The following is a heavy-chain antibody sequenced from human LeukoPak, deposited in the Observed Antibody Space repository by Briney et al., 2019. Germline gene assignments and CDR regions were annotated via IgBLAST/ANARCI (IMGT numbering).Heavy chain of an antibody. V-gene: IGHV3-30*18. Sequence: PGGSLRLSCAASGFTFSSYGMHWVRQAPGKGLEWVAVISCDGSNKYYADSVKGRFTISRDNSKNTLYLQMNSLRAEDTAVYYCAKDYSHYDFWSVDAFDIWGQGTMVTVSS. J-gene: IGHJ3*02. CDR3: AKDYSHYDFWSVDAFDI. CDR1: GFTFSSYG. D-gene: IGHD3-3*01. CDR2: ISCDGSNK.